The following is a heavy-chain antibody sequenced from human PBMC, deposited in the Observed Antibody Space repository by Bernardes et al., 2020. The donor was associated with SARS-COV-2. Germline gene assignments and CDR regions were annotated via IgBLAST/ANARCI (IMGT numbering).Heavy chain of an antibody. D-gene: IGHD2-15*01. J-gene: IGHJ4*02. CDR1: GGSISSSSYY. CDR3: ARHSDIVVVVAATLFDY. CDR2: IYYSGST. V-gene: IGHV4-39*01. Sequence: TLSLTCTVSGGSISSSSYYWGWIRQPPGKGLEWIGSIYYSGSTYYNPSLKSRVTISVDTSKNQFSLKLSSVTAADTAVYYCARHSDIVVVVAATLFDYWGQGTLVTVSS.